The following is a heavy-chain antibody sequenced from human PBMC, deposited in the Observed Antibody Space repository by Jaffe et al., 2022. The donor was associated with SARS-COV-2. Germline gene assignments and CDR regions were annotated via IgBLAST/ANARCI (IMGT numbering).Heavy chain of an antibody. CDR2: ISGSGGNT. CDR3: AKHVYNIGRLLSGMDV. J-gene: IGHJ6*02. V-gene: IGHV3-23*01. Sequence: EVQLLESGGGLVQPGGSLRLSCAASGFTFSSYAMSWVRQAPGKGLEWVSGISGSGGNTYYADSVKGRFTISRDNSKNTLYLQMNSLRAEDTAVYYCAKHVYNIGRLLSGMDVWGQGTTVTVSS. D-gene: IGHD5-12*01. CDR1: GFTFSSYA.